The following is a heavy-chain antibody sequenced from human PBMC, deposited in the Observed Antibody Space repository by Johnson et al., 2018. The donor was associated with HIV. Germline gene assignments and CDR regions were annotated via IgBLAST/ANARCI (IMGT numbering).Heavy chain of an antibody. V-gene: IGHV3-30-3*01. Sequence: QVQLVESGGGVVQPGRSLRLSCVVSGFSFSGFAMHWVRQAPGKGLDWMAVISYDGRNQQYAESVKGRFTVSRDNAKNSLYLQMNSLRVEDAALYYCARGGLGYQNIHDPFDIWGQGTMVTVSS. CDR2: ISYDGRNQ. CDR3: ARGGLGYQNIHDPFDI. D-gene: IGHD2-2*01. CDR1: GFSFSGFA. J-gene: IGHJ3*02.